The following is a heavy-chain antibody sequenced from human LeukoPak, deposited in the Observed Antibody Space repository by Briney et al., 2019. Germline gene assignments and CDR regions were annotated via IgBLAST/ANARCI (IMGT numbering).Heavy chain of an antibody. V-gene: IGHV3-66*01. CDR1: GFTVNNNY. CDR3: ARATSF. J-gene: IGHJ4*02. CDR2: IYSGGNT. Sequence: GGSLRLSCTASGFTVNNNYMTWVRLAPGKGLEWVSLIYSGGNTYYADSVKGRFTISRDDSKNTLYLQMNSLRVEDTAVYYCARATSFWGRGTLVTVSS.